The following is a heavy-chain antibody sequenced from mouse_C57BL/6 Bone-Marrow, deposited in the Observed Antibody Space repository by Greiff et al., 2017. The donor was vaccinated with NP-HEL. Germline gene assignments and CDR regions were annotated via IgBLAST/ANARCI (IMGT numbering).Heavy chain of an antibody. D-gene: IGHD2-1*01. CDR2: IHPYGGST. V-gene: IGHV1-64*01. Sequence: QVQLQQPGAELVKPGASVKLSCKASGYTFTSYWMHWVKQRPGQGLEWIGMIHPYGGSTNYNEKFKSKATLTVDKSSSTAYMQLSSLTSEDSAVYYCARYNGNYVGAMDYWGQGTSVTVSS. CDR1: GYTFTSYW. CDR3: ARYNGNYVGAMDY. J-gene: IGHJ4*01.